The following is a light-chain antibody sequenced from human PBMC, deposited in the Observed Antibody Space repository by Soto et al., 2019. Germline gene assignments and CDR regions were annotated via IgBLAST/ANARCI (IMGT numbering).Light chain of an antibody. Sequence: DSQMTQSPSSLSASVGDRVTITCRASQSISSFLNWYQQKPGKAPNLLIYAASSLQSGVPSRFSGVGSGTDFTLTISSLQPEDFATYYCQQSYSTPRTFGQGTKVEIK. CDR2: AAS. CDR1: QSISSF. CDR3: QQSYSTPRT. J-gene: IGKJ1*01. V-gene: IGKV1-39*01.